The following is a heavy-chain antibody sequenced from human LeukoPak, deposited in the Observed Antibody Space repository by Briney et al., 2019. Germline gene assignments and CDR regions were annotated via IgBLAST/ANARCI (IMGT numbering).Heavy chain of an antibody. CDR1: GFTFNTYE. CDR3: ARRQFYYFGMDV. CDR2: ISSGGSYI. J-gene: IGHJ6*02. D-gene: IGHD5-24*01. V-gene: IGHV3-48*03. Sequence: GGSLRLSCAASGFTFNTYEMNWVRQAPGKGLEWVSYISSGGSYIYYADSVKGRFTISRDNAKNSLYLQMNSLRAEDTAVYYCARRQFYYFGMDVCGQGATVTVSS.